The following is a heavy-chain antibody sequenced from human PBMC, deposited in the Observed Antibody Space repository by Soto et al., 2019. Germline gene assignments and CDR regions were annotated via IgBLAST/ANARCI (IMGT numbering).Heavy chain of an antibody. D-gene: IGHD1-1*01. CDR1: GYTFTSYG. V-gene: IGHV1-18*01. J-gene: IGHJ4*02. Sequence: QVHLVQTRAEVKKPGASVKVSCKASGYTFTSYGITWVRQAPGQGLEWMGWISAHNGNTDYAQKVQGRVIVTRDTSTSTAYMELRSLISDDTAVYYCARGRYGDYWGQGALVTVSS. CDR3: ARGRYGDY. CDR2: ISAHNGNT.